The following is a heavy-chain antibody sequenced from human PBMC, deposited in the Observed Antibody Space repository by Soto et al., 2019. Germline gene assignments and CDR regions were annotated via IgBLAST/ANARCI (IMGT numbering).Heavy chain of an antibody. Sequence: EASVKVSCKVSGYTLTELSMHWVRQAPGKGLEWMGGFDPEDGETIYAQKFQGRVTMTEDTSTDTVYMELSSLRSEDTAVYYCAIILWFGEFHWGQGTLVTVSS. CDR2: FDPEDGET. D-gene: IGHD3-10*01. CDR3: AIILWFGEFH. V-gene: IGHV1-24*01. J-gene: IGHJ4*02. CDR1: GYTLTELS.